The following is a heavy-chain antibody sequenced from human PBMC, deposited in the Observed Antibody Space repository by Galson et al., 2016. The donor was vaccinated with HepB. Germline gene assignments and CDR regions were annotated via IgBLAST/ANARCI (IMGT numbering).Heavy chain of an antibody. CDR1: GFTFSSYG. Sequence: SLRLSCAASGFTFSSYGMHWVRQAPGKGLEWVAVIWYDGNNKYYAGSVKGRFTISRDNSKKMLYLQMNSLGAEDTAIYYCAKDLLPSGAGREDYLDYWGQGTLVTVSS. CDR3: AKDLLPSGAGREDYLDY. CDR2: IWYDGNNK. D-gene: IGHD6-19*01. J-gene: IGHJ4*02. V-gene: IGHV3-33*06.